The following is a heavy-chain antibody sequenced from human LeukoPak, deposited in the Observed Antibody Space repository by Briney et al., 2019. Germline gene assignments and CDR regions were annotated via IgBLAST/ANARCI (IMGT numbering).Heavy chain of an antibody. CDR1: GFTVSYNY. CDR2: ISSNGGST. V-gene: IGHV3-64D*06. D-gene: IGHD4-23*01. J-gene: IGHJ3*02. Sequence: RGGSLRLSCSASGFTVSYNYMSWVRQAPGKGLEYVSAISSNGGSTYYADSVKGRFTISRDNSKNTLYLQMSSLRAEDTAVYYCVKGGYGGNNAFDIWGQGTMVTVSS. CDR3: VKGGYGGNNAFDI.